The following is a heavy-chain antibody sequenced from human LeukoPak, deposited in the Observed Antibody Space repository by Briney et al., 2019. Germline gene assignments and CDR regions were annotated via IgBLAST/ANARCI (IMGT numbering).Heavy chain of an antibody. CDR3: ARGGGSSSGYRRQSWFDP. V-gene: IGHV4-30-2*01. D-gene: IGHD6-13*01. CDR1: GGSISSGGYS. Sequence: SQTLSLTCAVSGGSISSGGYSWSWIRQPPGKGLEWIGYIYHSGSTYYDPSLKSRVTISVDRSKNQFSLKLSSVTAADTAVYYCARGGGSSSGYRRQSWFDPWGQGTLVTVSS. CDR2: IYHSGST. J-gene: IGHJ5*02.